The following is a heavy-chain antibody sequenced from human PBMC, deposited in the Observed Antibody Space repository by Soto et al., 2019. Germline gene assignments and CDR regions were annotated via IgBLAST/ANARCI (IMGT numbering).Heavy chain of an antibody. J-gene: IGHJ6*02. Sequence: EVQVVETGGGLIQPGGSLRLSCAASGFTVSTIYMSWVRQAPGKGLECVAVIYSDGQTYYADSVKGRFTISRDNAKNSLYLQMNSLRAEDTAVYYCARDSQQLRYYYGMDVWGQGTTVTVSS. CDR1: GFTVSTIY. V-gene: IGHV3-53*02. CDR2: IYSDGQT. CDR3: ARDSQQLRYYYGMDV. D-gene: IGHD6-13*01.